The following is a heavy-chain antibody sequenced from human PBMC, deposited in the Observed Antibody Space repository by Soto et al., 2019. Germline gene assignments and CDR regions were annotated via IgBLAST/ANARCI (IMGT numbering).Heavy chain of an antibody. CDR3: ARDGRELERLLSPNYFDY. V-gene: IGHV3-30-3*01. CDR2: ISYDGSNK. CDR1: GFTFSSYA. J-gene: IGHJ4*02. D-gene: IGHD1-1*01. Sequence: GGSLRLSCAASGFTFSSYAMHWVRQAPGKGLEWVAVISYDGSNKYYADSVKGRFTISRDNSKNTLYLQMNSLRAEDTAVYYCARDGRELERLLSPNYFDYWGQVTLVTVSS.